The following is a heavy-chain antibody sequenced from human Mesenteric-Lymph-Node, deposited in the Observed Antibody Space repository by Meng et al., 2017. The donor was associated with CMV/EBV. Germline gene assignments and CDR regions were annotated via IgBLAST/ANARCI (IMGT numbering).Heavy chain of an antibody. CDR2: IYWDDDK. J-gene: IGHJ4*02. Sequence: TFFGFSLSTSGVGVGWIRQPPGKALEWLTLIYWDDDKRYSPSLKSRLTITKDTSKNQVVLTMTNMDPVDTATYYCAHKYFGAISFDYWGQGTLVTVSS. CDR1: GFSLSTSGVG. V-gene: IGHV2-5*02. CDR3: AHKYFGAISFDY. D-gene: IGHD3-10*01.